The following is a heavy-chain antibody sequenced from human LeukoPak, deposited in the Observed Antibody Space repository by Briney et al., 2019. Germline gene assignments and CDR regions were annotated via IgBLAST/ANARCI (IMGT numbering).Heavy chain of an antibody. Sequence: SETLSLTCTVYGLSFSGYYWSWIRQPPGRGLEWIGEINHSGSTNYNPSLKSRVTISVDTSKNQFSLKLSSVTAADTAVYYCARYNDFWSGSGYYYYMDVWGKGTTVTVSS. CDR2: INHSGST. CDR3: ARYNDFWSGSGYYYYMDV. J-gene: IGHJ6*03. V-gene: IGHV4-34*01. D-gene: IGHD3-3*01. CDR1: GLSFSGYY.